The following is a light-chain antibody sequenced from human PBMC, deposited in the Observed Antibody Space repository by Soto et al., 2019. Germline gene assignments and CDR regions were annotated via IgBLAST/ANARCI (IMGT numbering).Light chain of an antibody. V-gene: IGLV1-44*01. CDR3: AAWDDSLNGVV. CDR1: SSNIGSNS. Sequence: QSVLTQPPSASGTPGQRVTISCSGSSSNIGSNSVNWYQQLPGTAPKLLMYSSNQRPSGVPDRFSGSTSGTSASLAISGLQSEEDAYYYCAAWDDSLNGVVFGGGTKLTVL. J-gene: IGLJ2*01. CDR2: SSN.